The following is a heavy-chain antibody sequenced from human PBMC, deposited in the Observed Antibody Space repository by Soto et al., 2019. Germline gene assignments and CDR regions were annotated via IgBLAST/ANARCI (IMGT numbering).Heavy chain of an antibody. J-gene: IGHJ6*02. CDR1: GGSVSSGSYY. CDR3: GGTTVTKYYYGMDV. CDR2: IYYSGST. D-gene: IGHD4-4*01. V-gene: IGHV4-61*01. Sequence: SETLSLTCTVSGGSVSSGSYYWSWIRQPPGKGLEWIGYIYYSGSTNYNPSLKSRVTISVDTSKNQFSLKLSSVTAADTAVYSCGGTTVTKYYYGMDVWGQETTVTV.